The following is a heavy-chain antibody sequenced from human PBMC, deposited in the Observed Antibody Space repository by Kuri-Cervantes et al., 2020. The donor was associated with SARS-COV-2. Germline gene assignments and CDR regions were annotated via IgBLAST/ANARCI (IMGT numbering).Heavy chain of an antibody. CDR2: INPSGGST. Sequence: ASVKVSCKASGYTFTSYYMHWVRQAPGQGLEWMGIINPSGGSTSYAQKFQGRVTMTRDTSTSTVYMELSSLRSEDTAVYYCARSSLGYCSGGCCSNWFDPWGQGTLVTVSS. CDR3: ARSSLGYCSGGCCSNWFDP. J-gene: IGHJ5*02. CDR1: GYTFTSYY. D-gene: IGHD2-15*01. V-gene: IGHV1-46*01.